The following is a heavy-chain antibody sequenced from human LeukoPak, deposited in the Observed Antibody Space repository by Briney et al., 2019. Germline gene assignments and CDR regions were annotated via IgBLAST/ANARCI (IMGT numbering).Heavy chain of an antibody. J-gene: IGHJ4*02. Sequence: PGGSLRLSCAASGFTFSSYWMHWVRQAPGKGLVWVSRMNSDGSSTSYADSVKGRFTISRDNAKNTLYLQMNILRAEDTAVYYCAREGRMITFGGVIGDYFDYWGQGTLVTVSS. CDR2: MNSDGSST. D-gene: IGHD3-16*02. V-gene: IGHV3-74*01. CDR3: AREGRMITFGGVIGDYFDY. CDR1: GFTFSSYW.